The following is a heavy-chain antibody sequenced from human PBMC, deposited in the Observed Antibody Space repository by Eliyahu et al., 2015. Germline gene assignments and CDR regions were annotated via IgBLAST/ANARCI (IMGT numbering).Heavy chain of an antibody. CDR3: ARHMTTTLFDY. Sequence: QLQLQESGPGLVQPSETLSLTCSVSGASISTDDVYWAWVRQAPGKGLEYVGTIFYTGRTSYNPSLRSRATLSVDTSTNEFSLRLTSVTAADTAVYYCARHMTTTLFDYWGQGALVTVSS. V-gene: IGHV4-39*01. CDR2: IFYTGRT. D-gene: IGHD4-17*01. J-gene: IGHJ4*02. CDR1: GASISTDDVY.